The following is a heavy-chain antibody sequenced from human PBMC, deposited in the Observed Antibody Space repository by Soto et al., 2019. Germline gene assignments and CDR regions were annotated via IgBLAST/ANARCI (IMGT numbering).Heavy chain of an antibody. Sequence: QVPLVESGGGVVQPGGSLRLSCAASGFTFSSYGMHWVRRVPGKGLEWVAVISSDGGNKYHADSVKGRFTISRDNSNSTLFLQMNSLRAEDTAVYHCAKGSSWFDYWGQGTLVAVSS. CDR2: ISSDGGNK. D-gene: IGHD6-13*01. CDR3: AKGSSWFDY. J-gene: IGHJ4*02. V-gene: IGHV3-30*18. CDR1: GFTFSSYG.